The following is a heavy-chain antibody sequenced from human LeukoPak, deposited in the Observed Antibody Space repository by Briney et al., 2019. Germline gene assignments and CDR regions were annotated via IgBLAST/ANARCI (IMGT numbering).Heavy chain of an antibody. V-gene: IGHV4-39*01. CDR1: GGSIDSTSYY. D-gene: IGHD2-15*01. Sequence: SGTLSLTCTVSGGSIDSTSYYWGWFRQPPGKGLEWIGTTYYRANTYYNPSLTSRVSISVDTSKRQFSLRLTSVTAADTAVYYCARVRGYCSGGSCYWRVGGAFDIWGQGTMVTVSS. CDR2: TYYRANT. CDR3: ARVRGYCSGGSCYWRVGGAFDI. J-gene: IGHJ3*02.